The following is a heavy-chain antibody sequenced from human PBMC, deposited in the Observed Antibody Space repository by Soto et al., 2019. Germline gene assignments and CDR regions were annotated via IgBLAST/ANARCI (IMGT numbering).Heavy chain of an antibody. V-gene: IGHV3-23*01. CDR3: ASRGGYCGGDCYSWGFQH. Sequence: EVRLLESGGGLVQPGGSLKLSCAASGFTFTNYAMGWVRQAPGKGLEWVSTLSGSGSNTYYTDSVKGRFTISRDNSQNTLYLQMNSLRAEDTALYYCASRGGYCGGDCYSWGFQHWGQGTLVTVSS. J-gene: IGHJ1*01. CDR2: LSGSGSNT. D-gene: IGHD2-21*02. CDR1: GFTFTNYA.